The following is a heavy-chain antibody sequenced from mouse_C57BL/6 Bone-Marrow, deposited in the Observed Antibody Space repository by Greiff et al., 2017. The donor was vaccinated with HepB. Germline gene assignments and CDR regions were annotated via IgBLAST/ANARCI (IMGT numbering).Heavy chain of an antibody. CDR3: TRLDSPGRAMDY. CDR1: GYTFTDYE. D-gene: IGHD3-3*01. J-gene: IGHJ4*01. CDR2: IDPETGGT. V-gene: IGHV1-15*01. Sequence: QVQLKESGAELVRPGASVTLSCKASGYTFTDYEMHWVKQTPVHGLEWIGAIDPETGGTAYNQKFKGKAILTADKSSSTAYMELRSLTSEDSAVYYCTRLDSPGRAMDYWGQGTSVTVSS.